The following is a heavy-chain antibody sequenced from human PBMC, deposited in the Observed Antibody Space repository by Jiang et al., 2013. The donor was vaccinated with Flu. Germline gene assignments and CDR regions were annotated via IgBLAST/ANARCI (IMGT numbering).Heavy chain of an antibody. CDR1: GFTVSSNY. CDR3: ATNIATSQFDY. Sequence: VQPGGSLRLSCAASGFTVSSNYMSWVRQAPGKGLEWVSVIYSGGSTYYADSVKGRFTISRDNSKNTLYLQMNSLRAEDTAVYYCATNIATSQFDYWGQGTLVTVSS. CDR2: IYSGGST. V-gene: IGHV3-66*01. J-gene: IGHJ4*02.